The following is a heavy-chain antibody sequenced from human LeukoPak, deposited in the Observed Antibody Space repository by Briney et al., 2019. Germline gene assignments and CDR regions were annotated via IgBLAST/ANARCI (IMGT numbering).Heavy chain of an antibody. CDR2: ISGSGGYT. D-gene: IGHD3-3*01. Sequence: PGGSLRLSCAASGFTFSSYAMSWVRQAPGKGLEWVSAISGSGGYTYYADSVKGRFAISRDNSKNTLYLQMNSLRAEDTAVYYCAKVFGPYTDVYYDFWTDAFDIWGQGTMVTVSS. J-gene: IGHJ3*02. V-gene: IGHV3-23*01. CDR3: AKVFGPYTDVYYDFWTDAFDI. CDR1: GFTFSSYA.